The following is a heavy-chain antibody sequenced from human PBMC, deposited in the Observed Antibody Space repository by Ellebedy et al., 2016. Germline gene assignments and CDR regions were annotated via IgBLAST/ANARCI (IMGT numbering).Heavy chain of an antibody. CDR1: GFTFSRYW. J-gene: IGHJ4*02. CDR3: AREEYSYSHTVPFDY. V-gene: IGHV3-74*01. Sequence: GESLKISCAASGFTFSRYWMSWVRQAPGQGLVWVSRIKSDGRTTGYADSVKGRFTISRDNAKNTLYLQMNSLRAEDTAVYYCAREEYSYSHTVPFDYWGQGTLVTVSS. D-gene: IGHD5-18*01. CDR2: IKSDGRTT.